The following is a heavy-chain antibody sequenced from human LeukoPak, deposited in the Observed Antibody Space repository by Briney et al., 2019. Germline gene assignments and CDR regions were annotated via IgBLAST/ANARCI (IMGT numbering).Heavy chain of an antibody. CDR2: IKPDGSAT. J-gene: IGHJ5*02. CDR3: ARGGGSSS. CDR1: GFSFSNFW. V-gene: IGHV3-7*01. D-gene: IGHD6-6*01. Sequence: GGSLRLSCAASGFSFSNFWMSWVRQAPGKGLEWVANIKPDGSATNYADSVKGRFTIPRDNAKNSLDLQMNSLRAEDTTVYYCARGGGSSSWGQGTLVTVSS.